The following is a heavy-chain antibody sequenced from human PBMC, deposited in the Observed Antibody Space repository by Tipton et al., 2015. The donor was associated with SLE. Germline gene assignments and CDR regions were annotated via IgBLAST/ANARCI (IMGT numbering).Heavy chain of an antibody. CDR2: ISPYNGNT. J-gene: IGHJ4*02. Sequence: QSGAEVKKPGASVKVSCKASGYIFTSYGVSWVRQAPGQGLEWMGWISPYNGNTDSAQNLQGRVTMTADTSTTTAYMELRSLRSDDTAVYYCARSYYGSRHYYTHADHWGQGTQVTVSS. CDR3: ARSYYGSRHYYTHADH. V-gene: IGHV1-18*01. D-gene: IGHD3-10*01. CDR1: GYIFTSYG.